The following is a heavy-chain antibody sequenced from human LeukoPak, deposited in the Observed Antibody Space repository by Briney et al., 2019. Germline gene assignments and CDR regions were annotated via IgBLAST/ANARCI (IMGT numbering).Heavy chain of an antibody. CDR2: TIPIFNTA. J-gene: IGHJ6*02. D-gene: IGHD5-12*01. V-gene: IGHV1-69*13. CDR1: GGTFSSYA. Sequence: ASVKVSCKASGGTFSSYAMSWVRQAPGQGLEWMGGTIPIFNTANYAQKFQGRVTITADESTSTAYMELRSLRSEDTAVYYCASSRSDYDSHYYYGMDVWGQGTTVTVSS. CDR3: ASSRSDYDSHYYYGMDV.